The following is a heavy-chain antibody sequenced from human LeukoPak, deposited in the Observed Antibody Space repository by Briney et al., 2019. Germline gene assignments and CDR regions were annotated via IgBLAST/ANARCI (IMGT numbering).Heavy chain of an antibody. CDR1: GGSFSGYY. Sequence: SETLSLTCAVYGGSFSGYYWTWIRQPPGKGLEWIGEINHSGITNYKPSLKSRVTMSVDTSKNQFPLKLTSATVADTAVYYCARGFVNSSWSWVGCWGQGTLVTVSS. CDR3: ARGFVNSSWSWVGC. D-gene: IGHD6-13*01. CDR2: INHSGIT. J-gene: IGHJ4*02. V-gene: IGHV4-34*01.